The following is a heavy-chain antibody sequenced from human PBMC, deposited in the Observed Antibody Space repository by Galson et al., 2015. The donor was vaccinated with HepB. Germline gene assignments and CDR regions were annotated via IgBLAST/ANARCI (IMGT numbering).Heavy chain of an antibody. D-gene: IGHD2-21*02. J-gene: IGHJ6*02. Sequence: QSGAEVTKPGESLKISCKGSGSIFRTYWIGWVRQMPGKGLEWMGIIYPGDSDTRYSPSFQGQVTISADKSISTAYLQWSSLKASDTTMYYCARSNGDCGGDCYSYYYGMDVWGQGTTVTVSS. V-gene: IGHV5-51*01. CDR2: IYPGDSDT. CDR3: ARSNGDCGGDCYSYYYGMDV. CDR1: GSIFRTYW.